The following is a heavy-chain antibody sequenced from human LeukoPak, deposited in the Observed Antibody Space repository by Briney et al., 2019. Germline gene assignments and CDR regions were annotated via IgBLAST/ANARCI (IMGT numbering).Heavy chain of an antibody. CDR1: GGSFSGYY. CDR3: ARDRGQWLVPDYYYYYYMDV. J-gene: IGHJ6*03. V-gene: IGHV4-34*01. Sequence: PSETLSLTCAVYGGSFSGYYWSWIRQPPGKGLEWIGEINHSGSTNYNPSLKSRVTMSVDTSKNQFSLKLSSVSAADTAVYYCARDRGQWLVPDYYYYYYMDVWGKGTTVTVSS. CDR2: INHSGST. D-gene: IGHD6-19*01.